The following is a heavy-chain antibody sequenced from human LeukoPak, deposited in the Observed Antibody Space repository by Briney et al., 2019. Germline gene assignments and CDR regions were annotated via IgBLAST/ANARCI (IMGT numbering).Heavy chain of an antibody. V-gene: IGHV4-59*01. CDR1: GGSISRYY. CDR2: IYYSGST. D-gene: IGHD6-19*01. J-gene: IGHJ6*02. Sequence: PSETLSLTCTVSGGSISRYYWSWIRQPPGKGLEGIGYIYYSGSTNYNPSLKSRVTISVDTSKNQFSLKLSSVTAADTAVYYCARDLVAAVAGIYYYYGMDVWGQGTTVTVSS. CDR3: ARDLVAAVAGIYYYYGMDV.